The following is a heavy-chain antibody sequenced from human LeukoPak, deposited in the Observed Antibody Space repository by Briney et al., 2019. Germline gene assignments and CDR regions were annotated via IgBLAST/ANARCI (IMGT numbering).Heavy chain of an antibody. CDR1: GGSISSSSYY. CDR3: ARDVYYYGSGSPLFDY. Sequence: PSETLSLTCTVSGGSISSSSYYWGWIRQPPGKGLEWIGRIYTSGSTNYNPSLKSRVTMSVDTSKNQFSLKLSSVTAADTAVYYCARDVYYYGSGSPLFDYWGQGTLVTVSS. J-gene: IGHJ4*02. CDR2: IYTSGST. V-gene: IGHV4-39*07. D-gene: IGHD3-10*01.